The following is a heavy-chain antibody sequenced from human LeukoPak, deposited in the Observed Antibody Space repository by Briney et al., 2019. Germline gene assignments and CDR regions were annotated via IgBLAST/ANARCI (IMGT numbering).Heavy chain of an antibody. Sequence: SETLSLTCTVSGGSISSSSYYWGWIRQPPGKELEWIGSIYYSGSTYYNPSLKSRVTISVDTSKNQFSLKLSSVTAADTAVYYCARHEGAAAADADYFDYWGQGTLVTVSS. CDR1: GGSISSSSYY. CDR2: IYYSGST. CDR3: ARHEGAAAADADYFDY. V-gene: IGHV4-39*01. D-gene: IGHD6-13*01. J-gene: IGHJ4*02.